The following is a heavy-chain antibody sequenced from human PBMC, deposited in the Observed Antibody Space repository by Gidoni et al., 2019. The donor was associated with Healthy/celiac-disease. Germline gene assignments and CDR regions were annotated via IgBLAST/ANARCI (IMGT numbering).Heavy chain of an antibody. CDR3: ASHYYGSGSYMFYFDY. CDR1: GGTFSSYA. Sequence: QVQLVQSGAGVKKPGSSVQASCRAPGGTFSSYASSWVRQAPGQGLEWMGGIIPIFGTANYAQKFQGRVTITADESTSTAYMELSSLRSEDTAVYYCASHYYGSGSYMFYFDYWGQGTLVTVSS. CDR2: IIPIFGTA. V-gene: IGHV1-69*01. J-gene: IGHJ4*02. D-gene: IGHD3-10*01.